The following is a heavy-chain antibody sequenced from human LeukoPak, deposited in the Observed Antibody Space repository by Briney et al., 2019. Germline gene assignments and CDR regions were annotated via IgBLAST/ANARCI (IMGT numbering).Heavy chain of an antibody. CDR2: MNPNSGNT. Sequence: ASVKISCKASGYTFTSYNIYWVRQATGQGLEWMGWMNPNSGNTAYAQKFQGRVTLTRNTSISTAYMGLSSLRSEDTAVYYCARGLRRGTVDYWGQGTLVTVSS. D-gene: IGHD1-1*01. CDR1: GYTFTSYN. CDR3: ARGLRRGTVDY. J-gene: IGHJ4*02. V-gene: IGHV1-8*01.